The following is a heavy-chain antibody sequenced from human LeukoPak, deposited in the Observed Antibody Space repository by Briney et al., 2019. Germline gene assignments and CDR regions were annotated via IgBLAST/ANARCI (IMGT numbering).Heavy chain of an antibody. CDR3: ARVFGGSSWLRFYYYYGMDV. J-gene: IGHJ6*02. Sequence: SVKVSCKASGGTFSSYAISWVRQAPGQGLEWMGGIIPIFGTANYAQKFQGRVTITADESTSTAYMELSSLRSEDTGVYYCARVFGGSSWLRFYYYYGMDVWGQGTTVTVSS. CDR1: GGTFSSYA. CDR2: IIPIFGTA. V-gene: IGHV1-69*13. D-gene: IGHD6-13*01.